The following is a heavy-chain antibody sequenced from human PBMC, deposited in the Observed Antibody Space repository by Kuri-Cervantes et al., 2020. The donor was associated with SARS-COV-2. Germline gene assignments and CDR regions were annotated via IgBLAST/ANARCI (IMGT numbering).Heavy chain of an antibody. V-gene: IGHV4-34*01. CDR3: ARAYGLLRYIYYMDV. CDR2: VNHRGDT. Sequence: SQTLSLTCAFYGEAFSGHYWTWIRQSPGKGLEWIGEVNHRGDTNYNPSLMGRVFISVDKSNSQFSLRLTSVTAADTAVYHCARAYGLLRYIYYMDVWGKGTTVTVSS. D-gene: IGHD3-9*01. CDR1: GEAFSGHY. J-gene: IGHJ6*04.